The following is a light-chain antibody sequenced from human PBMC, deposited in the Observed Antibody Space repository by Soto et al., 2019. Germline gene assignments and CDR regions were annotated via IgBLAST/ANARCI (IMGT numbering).Light chain of an antibody. V-gene: IGKV1-39*01. CDR2: AAT. CDR1: QNILTY. CDR3: QQSDSAPLT. J-gene: IGKJ2*01. Sequence: DIQMTQSPSSLSASVGDRVTITCRASQNILTYLNWYQQRPGKAPKFLIYAATSVQDGVPSRFSGSESGTEFTLTISSLQPEDSATYYCQQSDSAPLTFGQGTNLEIK.